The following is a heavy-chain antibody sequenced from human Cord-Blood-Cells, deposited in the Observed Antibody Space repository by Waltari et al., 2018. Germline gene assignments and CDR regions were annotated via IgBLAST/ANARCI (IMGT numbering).Heavy chain of an antibody. Sequence: EVQLLESGGGLVQPGGSLRLSCAASGFTFSSYAMSWVRQAPGKGLEWVSAIIGSGGSTYYAASLKGRFTISRDNSKNTLYLQMNSLRAEDTAVYYCAYASGYSTEYFQHWGQGTLVTVSS. CDR1: GFTFSSYA. D-gene: IGHD3-22*01. CDR2: IIGSGGST. J-gene: IGHJ1*01. V-gene: IGHV3-23*01. CDR3: AYASGYSTEYFQH.